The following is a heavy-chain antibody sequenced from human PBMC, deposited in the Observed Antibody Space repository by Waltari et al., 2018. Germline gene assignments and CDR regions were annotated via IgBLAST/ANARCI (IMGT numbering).Heavy chain of an antibody. J-gene: IGHJ4*02. CDR1: GFPFNSYA. V-gene: IGHV3-23*01. CDR3: AKMSSSYYYFDY. CDR2: ISGSGAST. D-gene: IGHD6-13*01. Sequence: EVQLLDSGGGLGQRGGSLRLSCAAPGFPFNSYAMSWVRQAPGKGLEWVSTISGSGASTFYADSVKGRFAISRDNSKNTLYLQLSSLRAEDTAVYYCAKMSSSYYYFDYWGQGTLVTVSS.